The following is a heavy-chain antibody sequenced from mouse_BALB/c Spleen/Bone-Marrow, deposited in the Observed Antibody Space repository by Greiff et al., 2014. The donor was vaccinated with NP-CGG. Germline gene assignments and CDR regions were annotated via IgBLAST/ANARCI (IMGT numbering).Heavy chain of an antibody. D-gene: IGHD2-3*01. CDR3: ARNGYYGWITY. CDR1: GFDFSGYW. CDR2: INPDSRTI. J-gene: IGHJ3*01. Sequence: EVKLQESGGGLVQPGGSLELSCAASGFDFSGYWMTWVRQAPGKGLEWIGEINPDSRTINYKPSLKEKFIMSRDNAKNTLYLQMSKVRSEDTALYYCARNGYYGWITYWGQGTLVTVSA. V-gene: IGHV4-1*02.